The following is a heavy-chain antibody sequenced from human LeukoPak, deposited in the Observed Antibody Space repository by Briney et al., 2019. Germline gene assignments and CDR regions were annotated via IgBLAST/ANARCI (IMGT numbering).Heavy chain of an antibody. D-gene: IGHD3-22*01. CDR3: ARAVYYDSSGYYADVDAFDI. CDR2: IYYSGST. Sequence: SQTLSLTCTVSGGSISSGGYYWSWLRQHPGKGLEWIGYIYYSGSTYYNPSLKSRVTISVDTSKNQFSLKLSSVTAADTAVYYCARAVYYDSSGYYADVDAFDIWGQGTMVTVSS. V-gene: IGHV4-31*03. J-gene: IGHJ3*02. CDR1: GGSISSGGYY.